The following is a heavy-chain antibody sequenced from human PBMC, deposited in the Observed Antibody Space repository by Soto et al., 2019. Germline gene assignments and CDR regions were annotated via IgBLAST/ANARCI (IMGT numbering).Heavy chain of an antibody. Sequence: DVQLVESGGGLVQPGGSLRLSCAASGFTFSSYWMSWVRQAPGKGLEWVANIKQDGSEKYHVDSVNGRFTISRDNAKNALYVQMNSLRAEDTAVYYCAREKRANGYFDYWGQGTLVTVSS. CDR3: AREKRANGYFDY. CDR2: IKQDGSEK. CDR1: GFTFSSYW. J-gene: IGHJ4*02. D-gene: IGHD6-25*01. V-gene: IGHV3-7*01.